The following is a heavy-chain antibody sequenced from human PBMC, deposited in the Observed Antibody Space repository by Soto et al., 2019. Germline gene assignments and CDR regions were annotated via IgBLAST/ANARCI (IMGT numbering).Heavy chain of an antibody. J-gene: IGHJ4*02. D-gene: IGHD4-17*01. CDR2: IYYSGST. CDR3: ARDVRHSGRYDYGGNWFDY. Sequence: PSETLSLTCTVSGGSISSGGYYWSWIRQHPGKGLEWIGYIYYSGSTYYNPSLKSRVTISVDTSKNQFSLKLSSVTAADTAVYYCARDVRHSGRYDYGGNWFDYWGQGTLVTVSS. V-gene: IGHV4-31*03. CDR1: GGSISSGGYY.